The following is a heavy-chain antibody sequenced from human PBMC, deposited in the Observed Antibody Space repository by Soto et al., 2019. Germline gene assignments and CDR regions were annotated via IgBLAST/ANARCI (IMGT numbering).Heavy chain of an antibody. CDR3: AKEGSKAF. V-gene: IGHV3-23*01. CDR2: ISGGGGST. CDR1: GFTFSSYA. Sequence: GGSLRLSCAASGFTFSSYAMAWVRQAPGKGLEWVSGISGGGGSTNYADSVKGRFTISRDNSKNTVFLQMNSLRAEDTAVYYCAKEGSKAFWGQGTLVTVSS. D-gene: IGHD3-10*01. J-gene: IGHJ4*02.